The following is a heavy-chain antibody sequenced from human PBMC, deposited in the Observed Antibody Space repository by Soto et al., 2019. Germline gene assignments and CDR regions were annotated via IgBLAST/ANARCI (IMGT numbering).Heavy chain of an antibody. V-gene: IGHV1-18*01. CDR3: ARGRTRALDY. J-gene: IGHJ4*02. CDR2: ISTYNGNP. D-gene: IGHD1-7*01. CDR1: GYIFTSQG. Sequence: ASVKVSCKASGYIFTSQGISWVRQAPGQGLEWMGWISTYNGNPNYAQKLQGRVTMTTNTSTTTAFLGLRSLTSGDTAVYYCARGRTRALDYWGQGTPVTV.